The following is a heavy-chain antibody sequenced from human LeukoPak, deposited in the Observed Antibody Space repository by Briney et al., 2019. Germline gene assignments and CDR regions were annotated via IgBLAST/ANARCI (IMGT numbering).Heavy chain of an antibody. CDR2: ISYDGSNK. CDR3: ARDPGFGTHFDY. CDR1: GFTFSSYA. D-gene: IGHD3-10*01. V-gene: IGHV3-30*01. Sequence: PGGSLRLSCAASGFTFSSYAMHWVRQAPGKGLEWVAVISYDGSNKYYADSVRGRFTISRDNSKNTLYLQMNSLRAEDTAVYYCARDPGFGTHFDYWGQGTLVTVSS. J-gene: IGHJ4*02.